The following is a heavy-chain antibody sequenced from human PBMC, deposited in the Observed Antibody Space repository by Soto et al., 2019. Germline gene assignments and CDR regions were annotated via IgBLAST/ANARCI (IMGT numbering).Heavy chain of an antibody. D-gene: IGHD3-22*01. CDR1: GGSISSGGYS. CDR3: ARANPYYYDSSGYYTFDF. V-gene: IGHV4-30-2*01. J-gene: IGHJ4*02. CDR2: FHHSGST. Sequence: TSETLSLTCAVSGGSISSGGYSWSWIRQPPGKGLEWIGFFHHSGSTYYIPSLKSRLTISVDRSKNQFSLKLSSVTAADTAVYYCARANPYYYDSSGYYTFDFWGQGTLVTVSS.